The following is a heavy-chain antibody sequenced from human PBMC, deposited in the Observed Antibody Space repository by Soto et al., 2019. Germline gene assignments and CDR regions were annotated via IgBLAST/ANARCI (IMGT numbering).Heavy chain of an antibody. J-gene: IGHJ6*02. V-gene: IGHV6-1*01. CDR1: GDSVSSNSAA. D-gene: IGHD6-6*01. CDR3: ARDRLIAARRFDYYYYGMDV. CDR2: TYYRSKLYN. Sequence: SQTLSLTCAISGDSVSSNSAAWNWIRQSPSRGLEWLGRTYYRSKLYNDYAVSVKSRITINPDTSKNQFSLQLNSVTPEDTAVYYCARDRLIAARRFDYYYYGMDVWGQGTTVTVSS.